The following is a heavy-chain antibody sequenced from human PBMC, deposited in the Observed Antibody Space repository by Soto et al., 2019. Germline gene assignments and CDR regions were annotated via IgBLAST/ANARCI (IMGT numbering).Heavy chain of an antibody. V-gene: IGHV3-9*01. CDR2: ISWNSGSI. CDR1: GFTFDDYA. CDR3: AKGFFYDILTGQIDY. Sequence: EVQLVESGGGLVQPGRSLRLSCAASGFTFDDYAMHWVRQAPGKGLEWVSGISWNSGSIGYADSVKGRFTISRDNAKNSLYLQMTSLRAEDTALYYCAKGFFYDILTGQIDYWGQGTLVTVSS. J-gene: IGHJ4*02. D-gene: IGHD3-9*01.